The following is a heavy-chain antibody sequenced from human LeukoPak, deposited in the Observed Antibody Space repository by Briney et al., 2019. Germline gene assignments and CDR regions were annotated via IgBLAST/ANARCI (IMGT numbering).Heavy chain of an antibody. Sequence: PGGSLRLSCAASGFTFSSYAMSWVRQAPGKGLEWVSAISGSGGSTYYADSVKGRFTISRDNSKNTLYLQMNSLRAEDTAVYYCAKERDYDFWSGCLNSFDYWGQGTLVTVSS. D-gene: IGHD3-3*01. J-gene: IGHJ4*02. CDR1: GFTFSSYA. CDR3: AKERDYDFWSGCLNSFDY. V-gene: IGHV3-23*01. CDR2: ISGSGGST.